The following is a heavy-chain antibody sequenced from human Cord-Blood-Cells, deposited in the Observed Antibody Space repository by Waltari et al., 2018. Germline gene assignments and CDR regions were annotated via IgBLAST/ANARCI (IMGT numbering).Heavy chain of an antibody. CDR1: GFTVSSNY. V-gene: IGHV3-53*01. Sequence: EVQLVESGGGLIQPGGSLRLSCAASGFTVSSNYMSWVRQAPGKGLEWVSVIYSGGSTYSADSVKGRFTISRDNAKNTLDLQMNCLGAEDMAVYYCARDPGTWIQLWYFDYWGQGTLVTVSS. CDR3: ARDPGTWIQLWYFDY. J-gene: IGHJ4*02. D-gene: IGHD5-18*01. CDR2: IYSGGST.